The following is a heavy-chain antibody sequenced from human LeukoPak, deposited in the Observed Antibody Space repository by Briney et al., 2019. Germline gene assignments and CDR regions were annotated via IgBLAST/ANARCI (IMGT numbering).Heavy chain of an antibody. Sequence: GGSLRLSCAASGFTFSSYAMHWVRQAPGKGLEWVAVISYDGSNKYYADSVKGRFTISRDNSKNTLYLQMNSLRAEDTAVYYCGSPGIAEAGPRSLGNWFDPGAREPWSPSPQ. V-gene: IGHV3-30-3*01. J-gene: IGHJ5*02. CDR2: ISYDGSNK. CDR1: GFTFSSYA. D-gene: IGHD6-13*01. CDR3: GSPGIAEAGPRSLGNWFDP.